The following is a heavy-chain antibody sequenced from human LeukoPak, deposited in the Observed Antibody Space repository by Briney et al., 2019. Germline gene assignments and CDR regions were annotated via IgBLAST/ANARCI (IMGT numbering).Heavy chain of an antibody. D-gene: IGHD4-17*01. Sequence: PGGSLRLSRAASGFTVSSNYMSWVRQAPGKGLEWVSVIYSGGSTYYADSVKGRFTISRDNSKNTLYLQMNSLRAEDTAVYYCARDFGDYDLRPFDYWGQGTLVTVSS. V-gene: IGHV3-53*01. J-gene: IGHJ4*02. CDR2: IYSGGST. CDR3: ARDFGDYDLRPFDY. CDR1: GFTVSSNY.